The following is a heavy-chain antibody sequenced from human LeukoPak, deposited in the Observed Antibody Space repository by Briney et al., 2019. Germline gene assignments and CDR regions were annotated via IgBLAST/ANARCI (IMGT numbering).Heavy chain of an antibody. CDR1: GFTFSSYW. V-gene: IGHV3-74*01. CDR3: ARGGYYDSSGIYDY. D-gene: IGHD3-22*01. J-gene: IGHJ4*02. CDR2: INSDGSSA. Sequence: PGGSLRLSCAASGFTFSSYWMHWVRQAPGKGLVWVSRINSDGSSASYADSVKGRFTISRDNAKNTLYLRMNSLRAEDTAVYYCARGGYYDSSGIYDYWGQGTLVTVSS.